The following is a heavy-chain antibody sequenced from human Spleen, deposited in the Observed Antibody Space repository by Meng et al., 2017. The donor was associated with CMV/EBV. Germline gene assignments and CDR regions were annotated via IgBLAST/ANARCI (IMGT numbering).Heavy chain of an antibody. J-gene: IGHJ4*02. Sequence: GFAISSNYMSWVDQAPGKGLEWIGHIKSKTNGGTTDYAAPVKGIFTISRDDSKSTLYLQMTRLKTEATAVYYCSTEYYYASGSPDYWGQGTLVTVSS. CDR3: STEYYYASGSPDY. D-gene: IGHD3-10*01. CDR2: IKSKTNGGTT. V-gene: IGHV3-15*01. CDR1: GFAISSNY.